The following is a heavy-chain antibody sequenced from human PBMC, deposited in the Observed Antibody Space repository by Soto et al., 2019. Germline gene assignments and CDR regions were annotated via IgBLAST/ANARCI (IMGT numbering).Heavy chain of an antibody. J-gene: IGHJ4*02. Sequence: QVQLQESGPGLVKPSETLSLTCDVSGDSISSPTWWTWVRQPPGKGREWIGEVYHSGSTNYNSSLKSRVTISVDKSKNQFSRRLTSVTAADTAVYYCATRAPIDGDPYWGQGTLVTVSS. CDR1: GDSISSPTW. CDR3: ATRAPIDGDPY. V-gene: IGHV4-4*02. D-gene: IGHD4-17*01. CDR2: VYHSGST.